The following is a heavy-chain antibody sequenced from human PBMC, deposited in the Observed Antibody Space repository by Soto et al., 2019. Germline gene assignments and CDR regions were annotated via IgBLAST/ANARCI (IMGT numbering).Heavy chain of an antibody. CDR3: ARERYSSADYYGMDV. V-gene: IGHV3-33*01. Sequence: PGGSLRLSCAASGFTFSSYGMHCVRQAPGKGLEWVAVIWYDGSNKYYADSVKGRFTISRDNSKNTLYLQMNSLRAEDTAVYYCARERYSSADYYGMDVWGQGTTVTVSS. J-gene: IGHJ6*02. D-gene: IGHD6-25*01. CDR2: IWYDGSNK. CDR1: GFTFSSYG.